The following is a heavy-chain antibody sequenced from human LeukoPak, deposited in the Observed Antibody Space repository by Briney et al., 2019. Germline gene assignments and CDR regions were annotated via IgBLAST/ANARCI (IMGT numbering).Heavy chain of an antibody. J-gene: IGHJ4*02. CDR3: AKIEDIVATIESFDY. CDR1: GFTVSSNY. CDR2: IYSGGST. D-gene: IGHD5-12*01. V-gene: IGHV3-66*01. Sequence: GGSLRLSCAASGFTVSSNYMSWVRQAPGKGLEWVSVIYSGGSTYYADSVKGRFTISRDNSKNTLYLQMNSLRAEDTAVYYCAKIEDIVATIESFDYWGQGTLVTVSS.